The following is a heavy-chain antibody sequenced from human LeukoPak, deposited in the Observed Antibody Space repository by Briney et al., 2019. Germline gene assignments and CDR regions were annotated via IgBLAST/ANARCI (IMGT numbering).Heavy chain of an antibody. D-gene: IGHD3-10*01. J-gene: IGHJ4*02. V-gene: IGHV1-2*02. CDR3: ARDGEYGTGSYYRGSFDY. CDR1: GYSFTAFY. Sequence: ASEKVSCKASGYSFTAFYIHWVRQAPGQGLEWMGWIHPRSGDTRYAQKFQGRVTMARDTSISTVYMDLSSLGSDDTAVYYCARDGEYGTGSYYRGSFDYWGQGILVTVSS. CDR2: IHPRSGDT.